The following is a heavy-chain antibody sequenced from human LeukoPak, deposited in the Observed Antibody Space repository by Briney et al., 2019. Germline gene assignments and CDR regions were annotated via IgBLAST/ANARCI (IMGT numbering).Heavy chain of an antibody. J-gene: IGHJ3*02. CDR3: AKGGYYDFWSDDAFDI. Sequence: GGSLRLSCAASGFTFSSYGMHWVRQAPGKGLEWVAVISYDGSNKYYADSVKGRFTISRDNSKHTLYLQMNSLRAEDTAVYYCAKGGYYDFWSDDAFDIWGQGTMVTVSS. V-gene: IGHV3-30*12. CDR1: GFTFSSYG. D-gene: IGHD3-3*01. CDR2: ISYDGSNK.